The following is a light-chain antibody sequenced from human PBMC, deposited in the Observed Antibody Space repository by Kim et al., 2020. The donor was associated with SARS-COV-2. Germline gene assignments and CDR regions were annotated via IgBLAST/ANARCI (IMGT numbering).Light chain of an antibody. CDR3: NSRDSNDNVV. V-gene: IGLV3-19*01. CDR1: SLRSYY. CDR2: GKN. J-gene: IGLJ2*01. Sequence: SSELTKDPAVSVALGQTVRITCQGDSLRSYYATWYQQKPGQAPILVIYGKNNRPSGIPDRFSGSSSGNTASLTITGNQAGDEADYYRNSRDSNDNVVFGG.